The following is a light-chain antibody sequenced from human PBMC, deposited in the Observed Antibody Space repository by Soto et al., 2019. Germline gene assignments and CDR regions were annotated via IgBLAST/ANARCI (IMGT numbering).Light chain of an antibody. CDR1: HDIARY. Sequence: DIQMTQSPSSLSASVGDRVSITCQASHDIARYLNWFQQKPGKAPKLLIYDASKLETGVPSRFSGTGSGTHFTLTISSLQPEDIATYFCQQFDHLPRTFGQGTKLEIK. J-gene: IGKJ2*01. V-gene: IGKV1-33*01. CDR2: DAS. CDR3: QQFDHLPRT.